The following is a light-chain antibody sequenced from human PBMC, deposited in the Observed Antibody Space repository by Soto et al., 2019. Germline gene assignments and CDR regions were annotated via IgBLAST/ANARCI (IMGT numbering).Light chain of an antibody. CDR2: GAS. CDR1: QSVSSY. CDR3: QQYDISPIT. Sequence: EIVLTQSPATLSLSLGERATLSCRASQSVSSYLAWYQQKPGQAPRLLISGASSKATDIPDRFRGSGSGADFTLTISRLEPEDFGVYYCQQYDISPITFGQGTRLRL. V-gene: IGKV3-20*01. J-gene: IGKJ5*01.